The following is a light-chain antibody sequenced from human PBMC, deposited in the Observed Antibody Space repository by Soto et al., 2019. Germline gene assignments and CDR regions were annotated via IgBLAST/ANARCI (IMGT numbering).Light chain of an antibody. V-gene: IGKV1-12*01. CDR2: AAS. J-gene: IGKJ1*01. Sequence: DIQMTQSPSSVSASVGDRVTITCRASQGISSWLAWYQQEPGKAPKLLIYAASSLQSGVPSRFSGSGSGSDLSLTISNLQSDDFPTSYCQPANSFPCTFGQGAKV. CDR1: QGISSW. CDR3: QPANSFPCT.